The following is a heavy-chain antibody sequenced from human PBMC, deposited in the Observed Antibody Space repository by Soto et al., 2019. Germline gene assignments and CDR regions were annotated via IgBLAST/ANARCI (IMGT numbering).Heavy chain of an antibody. Sequence: PGGSLRLSCAASGFSVSGSYMGWVRQPPGKGLEWVSAIYIDGTTYYGDSVKGRFTISRDKSKNTLYLQMHRLTGEDTAVYYCAKDPPRSGDNSWGQGTLVTVSS. J-gene: IGHJ4*02. CDR1: GFSVSGSY. CDR2: IYIDGTT. D-gene: IGHD2-21*02. CDR3: AKDPPRSGDNS. V-gene: IGHV3-53*01.